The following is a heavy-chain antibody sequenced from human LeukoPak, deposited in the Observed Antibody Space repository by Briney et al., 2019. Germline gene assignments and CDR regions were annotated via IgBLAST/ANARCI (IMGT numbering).Heavy chain of an antibody. D-gene: IGHD2-2*01. V-gene: IGHV3-9*01. J-gene: IGHJ6*02. CDR1: GFTFDDYA. Sequence: PRGSLRLSCAASGFTFDDYAMHWVRQAPGKGLEWVSGISWNSGSIGYADSMKGRFTISRDNAKNSLYLQMNSLRAEDTALYYCAKDGCTSSTSCYRFYGMDVWGQGTTVTVSS. CDR2: ISWNSGSI. CDR3: AKDGCTSSTSCYRFYGMDV.